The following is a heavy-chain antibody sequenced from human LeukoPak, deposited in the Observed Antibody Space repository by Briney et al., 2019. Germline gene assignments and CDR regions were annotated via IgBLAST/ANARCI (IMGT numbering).Heavy chain of an antibody. Sequence: GGSLRLSCAASGFTFSSYSMNWVRQAPGKGLEWVSYISSSSSTIYYADSVKGRFTISRDNAKNSLYLQMNSLKTEDTAVYYCTRLRYYYDSSGYENWFDPWGQGTLVTVSS. D-gene: IGHD3-22*01. CDR1: GFTFSSYS. CDR3: TRLRYYYDSSGYENWFDP. V-gene: IGHV3-48*01. J-gene: IGHJ5*02. CDR2: ISSSSSTI.